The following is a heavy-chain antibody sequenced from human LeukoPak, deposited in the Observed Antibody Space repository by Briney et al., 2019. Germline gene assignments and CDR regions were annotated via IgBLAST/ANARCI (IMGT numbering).Heavy chain of an antibody. J-gene: IGHJ4*02. CDR3: AREGKLTGYFGGLGFNY. Sequence: SETLSLTCSISGGSISSYYWSWIRQPPGKGLEWIGNIDYSGSTIYNPALKSRVTMSVDTSKNQFSLNLTSVTAADTAVYYCAREGKLTGYFGGLGFNYWGQGILVTVSS. V-gene: IGHV4-59*01. CDR1: GGSISSYY. CDR2: IDYSGST. D-gene: IGHD6-19*01.